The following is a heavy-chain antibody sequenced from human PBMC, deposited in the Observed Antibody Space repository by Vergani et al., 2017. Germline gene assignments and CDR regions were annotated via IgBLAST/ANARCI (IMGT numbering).Heavy chain of an antibody. D-gene: IGHD6-19*01. CDR2: IYYSGST. Sequence: QLQLQESGPGLVKPSATLSLTCSVSGASIRSSNYYWGWIRQPPGKGLDWIAIIYYSGSTYYNPSLKSRVTISGDKSKNQFALKLISVTVADTAVYFCARHSTVEWLVKLGWIDPGGQGILVTVSS. CDR1: GASIRSSNYY. V-gene: IGHV4-39*01. CDR3: ARHSTVEWLVKLGWIDP. J-gene: IGHJ5*02.